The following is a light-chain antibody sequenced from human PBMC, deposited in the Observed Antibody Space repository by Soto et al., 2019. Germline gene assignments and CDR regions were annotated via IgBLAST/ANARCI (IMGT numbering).Light chain of an antibody. CDR3: QQYGSSPVYT. CDR1: QSVSSSY. J-gene: IGKJ2*01. CDR2: GAS. V-gene: IGKV3-20*01. Sequence: EIVLTQSPGTLSLSPGERATLSCRASQSVSSSYLAWYQQKPGQAPRLLIYGASSRATGIRDRFSGSGSGADFTLTISRLEPEDFAVYSCQQYGSSPVYTFGQGTKLEIK.